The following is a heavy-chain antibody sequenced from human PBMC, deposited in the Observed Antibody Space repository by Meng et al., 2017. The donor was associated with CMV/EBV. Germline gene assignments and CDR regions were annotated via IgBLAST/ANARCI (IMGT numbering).Heavy chain of an antibody. Sequence: GGSLRLSCAASGFTFSSYWMSWVRQAPGKGLEWVGRIKSKTDGGTTDYAAPVKGRFTISRDDSKNTLYLQMNSLKTEDTAVYYCTTASLRHYYDMDVWGQGTTVTVSS. CDR2: IKSKTDGGTT. D-gene: IGHD3-16*02. CDR3: TTASLRHYYDMDV. V-gene: IGHV3-15*01. CDR1: GFTFSSYW. J-gene: IGHJ6*02.